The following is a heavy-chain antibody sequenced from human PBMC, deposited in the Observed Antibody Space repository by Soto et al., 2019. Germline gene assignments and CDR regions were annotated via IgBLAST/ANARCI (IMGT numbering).Heavy chain of an antibody. J-gene: IGHJ4*01. CDR3: SYSRRIDYYDFWSVHSGGICDY. Sequence: QITLKESGPTLVRPTQTLTLTCTFSGFSLSTSGVGVGWIRQPPGKALEWLALIYWDGDRRYTPSLKSRFTISKDTSKNQVVLTMTNMDPVDTATFYWSYSRRIDYYDFWSVHSGGICDYWGHGTLVTVSS. D-gene: IGHD3-3*01. CDR1: GFSLSTSGVG. V-gene: IGHV2-5*02. CDR2: IYWDGDR.